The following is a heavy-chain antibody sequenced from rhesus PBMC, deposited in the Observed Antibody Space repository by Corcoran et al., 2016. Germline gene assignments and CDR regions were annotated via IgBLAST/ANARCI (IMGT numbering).Heavy chain of an antibody. V-gene: IGHV4-160*01. CDR3: AREYYYSGSYYYWHYFDY. D-gene: IGHD3-16*01. J-gene: IGHJ4*01. Sequence: QVQLQESGPGLVKPSETLSLPCAVSGGSITSNYWRWLRQPPGKGRGWCGRSSGSGGSTDSHPSLKSRVTISTDTSKNQFSLKVSSVAAADTAVYYCAREYYYSGSYYYWHYFDYWGQGVLVTVSS. CDR2: SSGSGGST. CDR1: GGSITSNY.